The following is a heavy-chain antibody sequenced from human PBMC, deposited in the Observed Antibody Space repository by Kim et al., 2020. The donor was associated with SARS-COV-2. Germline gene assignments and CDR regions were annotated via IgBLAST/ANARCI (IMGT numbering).Heavy chain of an antibody. V-gene: IGHV3-23*01. J-gene: IGHJ4*02. CDR2: VNNGGNS. CDR3: AKDHQSSGWPTFDY. Sequence: GGSLRLSCAASGFTFSRFAMSWVRQAPGKGPEWIASVNNGGNSYYADSVKGRFTVSRDNNKNTLDLQMNSLTAEDTALYFCAKDHQSSGWPTFDYWGQGTQVTDSP. CDR1: GFTFSRFA. D-gene: IGHD6-19*01.